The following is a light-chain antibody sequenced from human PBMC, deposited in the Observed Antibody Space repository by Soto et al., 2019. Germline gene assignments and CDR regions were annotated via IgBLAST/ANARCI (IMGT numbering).Light chain of an antibody. Sequence: DIVMIQSPLSLPVTPGEPASISCRSSQSLLHSNGYDYLDWYLQKPGQSPQLLIYLGSNRASGVPDRFSGSGSGTDFTLKISRVESEDVGTYYCMQALQTPLTFGGGTKVDIK. CDR2: LGS. J-gene: IGKJ4*02. CDR3: MQALQTPLT. V-gene: IGKV2-28*01. CDR1: QSLLHSNGYDY.